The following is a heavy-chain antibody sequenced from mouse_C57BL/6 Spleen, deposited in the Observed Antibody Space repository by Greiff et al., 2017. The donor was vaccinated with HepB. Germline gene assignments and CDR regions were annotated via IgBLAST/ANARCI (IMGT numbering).Heavy chain of an antibody. V-gene: IGHV1-69*01. D-gene: IGHD2-4*01. CDR1: GYTFTSYW. CDR3: ARRGYYDYDGRVFDY. Sequence: QVQLKQPGAELVMPGASVKLSCKASGYTFTSYWMHWVKQRPGQGLEWIGEIDPSDSYTNYNQKFKGKSTLTVDKSSSTAYMQLSSLTSEDSAVYYCARRGYYDYDGRVFDYWGQGTTLTVSS. J-gene: IGHJ2*01. CDR2: IDPSDSYT.